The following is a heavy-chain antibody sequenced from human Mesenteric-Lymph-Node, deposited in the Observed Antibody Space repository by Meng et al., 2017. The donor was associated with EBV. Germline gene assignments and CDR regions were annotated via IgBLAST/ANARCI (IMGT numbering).Heavy chain of an antibody. Sequence: QVQLQPWGAGLVKPSETLSLTLVIYGGSFSGYSWNWTRQAPGKGLEWIGKIHHSETADYNPSLEDRVIISADTSKNQFSLKLTSVTAADTAVYYCARQGYCRTTTCSTWFDPWGQGTLVTVSS. CDR2: IHHSETA. CDR3: ARQGYCRTTTCSTWFDP. D-gene: IGHD2-2*01. V-gene: IGHV4-34*01. J-gene: IGHJ5*02. CDR1: GGSFSGYS.